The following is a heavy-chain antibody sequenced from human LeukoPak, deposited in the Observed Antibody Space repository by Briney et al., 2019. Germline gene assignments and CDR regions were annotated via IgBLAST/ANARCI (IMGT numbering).Heavy chain of an antibody. CDR2: IYYSGST. D-gene: IGHD3-10*01. J-gene: IGHJ5*02. CDR1: GGSISSSSYY. Sequence: PSETLSLTCTVSGGSISSSSYYWGWIRQPPGKGLEWIGSIYYSGSTYYSPSLKSRVTISVDTSKNQFSLKLSSVTAADTAVYYCARHITMARGPKNPGRPSRFDPWGQGTLVTVSS. V-gene: IGHV4-39*01. CDR3: ARHITMARGPKNPGRPSRFDP.